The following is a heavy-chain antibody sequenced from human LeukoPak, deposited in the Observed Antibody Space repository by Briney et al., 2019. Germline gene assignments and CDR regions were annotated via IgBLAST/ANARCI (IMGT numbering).Heavy chain of an antibody. CDR1: GLTFISSG. CDR3: TNFDH. Sequence: GGSLRLSCTASGLTFISSGMHWVRQGPGEGLAWVSFIDYDGTDKYYADSVKGRFTISRDNSKNTLYLQMNNLRAEDTAVYYCTNFDHWGQGTLLTVSS. J-gene: IGHJ4*02. V-gene: IGHV3-30*02. CDR2: IDYDGTDK.